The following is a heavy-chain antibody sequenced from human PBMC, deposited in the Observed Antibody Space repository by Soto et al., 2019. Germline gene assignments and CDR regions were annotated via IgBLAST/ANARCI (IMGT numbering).Heavy chain of an antibody. CDR3: ARGDYGSWNLFDY. V-gene: IGHV4-34*01. CDR2: INHSGST. Sequence: QVQLQQWGAGLLKPSETLSLTCAVYGGSFSGYYWSWIRQPPGKGLEWIGEINHSGSTNYNPSLKSRVTISVDTSKNQFSLKLSSVTAADTAVYYCARGDYGSWNLFDYWGQGTLVTVSS. D-gene: IGHD3-10*01. J-gene: IGHJ4*02. CDR1: GGSFSGYY.